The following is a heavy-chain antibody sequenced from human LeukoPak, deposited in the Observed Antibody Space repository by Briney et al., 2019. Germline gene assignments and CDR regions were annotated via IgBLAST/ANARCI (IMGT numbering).Heavy chain of an antibody. CDR3: ARGAWIQLWLLQD. CDR1: GGSFSGYY. V-gene: IGHV4-34*01. D-gene: IGHD5-18*01. CDR2: INHSGST. J-gene: IGHJ1*01. Sequence: SETLSLTCAVYGGSFSGYYWSWIRQPPGKGLEWIGEINHSGSTNYNPSLKSRVTVSVDTSKNQFSLKLSSVTAADTAVYYCARGAWIQLWLLQDWGQGTLVTVSS.